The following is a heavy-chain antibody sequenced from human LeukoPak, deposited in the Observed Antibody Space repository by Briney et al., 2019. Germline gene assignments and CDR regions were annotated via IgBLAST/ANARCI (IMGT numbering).Heavy chain of an antibody. CDR3: ARAGQILLWFGDPSRALGAFDI. J-gene: IGHJ3*02. CDR2: ICYSGST. CDR1: GCSISSYD. Sequence: SETLSLTCTASGCSISSYDRSWIRQPAGKGLEWIGDICYSGSTNYNPSLKSRVTISVDKSKYQDSLKLSSVTAADTAVYYCARAGQILLWFGDPSRALGAFDIWGQGTMVTVSS. V-gene: IGHV4-59*01. D-gene: IGHD3-10*01.